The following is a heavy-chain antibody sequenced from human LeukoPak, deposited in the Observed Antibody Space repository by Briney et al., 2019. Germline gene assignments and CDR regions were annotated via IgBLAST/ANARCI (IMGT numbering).Heavy chain of an antibody. CDR1: GFTFDDYG. CDR3: GKELDYGDYLDY. D-gene: IGHD4-17*01. J-gene: IGHJ4*02. Sequence: PGGSLRLSCAASGFTFDDYGMSWVRQAPGRGLEWVSGINWNGGSTGYADSVKGRFTISRDNAKNSLYLQMNSLRVEDTAVYYCGKELDYGDYLDYWGQGTLVTVSS. CDR2: INWNGGST. V-gene: IGHV3-20*04.